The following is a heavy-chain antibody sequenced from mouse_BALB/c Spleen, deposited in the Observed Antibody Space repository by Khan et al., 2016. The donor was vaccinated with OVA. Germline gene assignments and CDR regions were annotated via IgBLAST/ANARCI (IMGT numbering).Heavy chain of an antibody. CDR2: VSTGGSYT. Sequence: EVELVQSGGDLVKPGGSLKLSCAASGFTFSTYGMSWVRQAPDKRLEWVATVSTGGSYTYYPDSVKGRFTISRDNAKNTLYLQMSGLRSEDTAMFYCTGLAYYYDGGGFAYWGQGTLVTVSA. CDR3: TGLAYYYDGGGFAY. CDR1: GFTFSTYG. V-gene: IGHV5-6*01. D-gene: IGHD1-1*01. J-gene: IGHJ3*01.